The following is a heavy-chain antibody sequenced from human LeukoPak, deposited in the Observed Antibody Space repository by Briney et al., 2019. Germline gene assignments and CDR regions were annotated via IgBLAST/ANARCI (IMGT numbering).Heavy chain of an antibody. V-gene: IGHV4-4*07. D-gene: IGHD5-24*01. J-gene: IGHJ4*02. Sequence: SETLSLACTVSGGSISSYYWSWIRHPAEKGLEWIGRIYTSGSTNYNPCLKSRVTISVDKSKNQFTLKLSSVTAADTAVYYCGRGIEVAGGFDYWGQGTLVTVSS. CDR1: GGSISSYY. CDR2: IYTSGST. CDR3: GRGIEVAGGFDY.